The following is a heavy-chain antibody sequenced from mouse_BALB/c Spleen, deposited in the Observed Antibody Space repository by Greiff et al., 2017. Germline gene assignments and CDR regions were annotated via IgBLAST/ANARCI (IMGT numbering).Heavy chain of an antibody. CDR1: GFTFSSFG. Sequence: EVKLMESGGGLVQPGGSRKLSCAASGFTFSSFGMHWVRQAPEKGLAWVAYISSGSSTIYYADTVKGRFTISRDNPKNTLFLQMTSLRSEDTAMYYCARSGLYYGYDYYAMDYWGQGTSVTVSS. CDR3: ARSGLYYGYDYYAMDY. V-gene: IGHV5-17*02. D-gene: IGHD1-2*01. CDR2: ISSGSSTI. J-gene: IGHJ4*01.